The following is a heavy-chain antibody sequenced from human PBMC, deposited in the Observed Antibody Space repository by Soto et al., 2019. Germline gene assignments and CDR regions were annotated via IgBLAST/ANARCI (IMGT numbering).Heavy chain of an antibody. J-gene: IGHJ3*02. V-gene: IGHV3-30*18. D-gene: IGHD5-12*01. CDR3: AKGGGYSYGTNDAFDI. Sequence: QVQLVESGGGVVQTGRSLRLSCEASGFTFRTYGMHWVRQAPGKGLAWVAVISDDGRNKYNIASVEGRFTISRDNSKNRLYLQMNSLRTEDTAVYYCAKGGGYSYGTNDAFDIWGQGTMVIVSS. CDR1: GFTFRTYG. CDR2: ISDDGRNK.